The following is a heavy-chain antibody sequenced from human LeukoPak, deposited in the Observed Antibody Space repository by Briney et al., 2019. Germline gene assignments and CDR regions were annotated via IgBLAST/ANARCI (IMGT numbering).Heavy chain of an antibody. J-gene: IGHJ4*02. CDR2: IYH. CDR3: ARGVGATTQFDY. Sequence: SETLSHTCIVTGGSISSFYWSWLRQPPGRGLEWIGCIYHDYNPSLRSRVTISVDTSKNHFSLRLSSVTAADTAVYYCARGVGATTQFDYWGQGTLVTVSS. D-gene: IGHD1-26*01. V-gene: IGHV4-59*01. CDR1: GGSISSFY.